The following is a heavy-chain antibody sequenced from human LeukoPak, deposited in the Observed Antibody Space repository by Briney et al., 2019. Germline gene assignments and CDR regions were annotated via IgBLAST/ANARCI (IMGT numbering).Heavy chain of an antibody. J-gene: IGHJ5*01. CDR3: SRGDDFSGDS. CDR1: GFTFRTYW. V-gene: IGHV3-7*04. D-gene: IGHD2-21*02. Sequence: GGSLGLSCAASGFTFRTYWMSWVRQAPGKGLEWMANIHPDGIEKYHVDSVKGRFTIFRDNARNLLYLQMSSLRADDTAVYYCSRGDDFSGDSWGQGTLVTVSS. CDR2: IHPDGIEK.